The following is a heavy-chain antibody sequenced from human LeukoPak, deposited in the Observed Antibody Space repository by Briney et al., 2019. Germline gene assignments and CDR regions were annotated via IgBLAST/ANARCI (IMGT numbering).Heavy chain of an antibody. CDR3: ARGFGIAAAFDP. J-gene: IGHJ5*02. Sequence: ASVKVSCKASGYTFTGYYIHWVRQAPGQGLEWMGWINPNSGGTNYAQKFQGWVTMTRGTSISTAYMELSRLRSDDTAVYYCARGFGIAAAFDPWGQGTLVTVSS. V-gene: IGHV1-2*04. CDR1: GYTFTGYY. D-gene: IGHD6-13*01. CDR2: INPNSGGT.